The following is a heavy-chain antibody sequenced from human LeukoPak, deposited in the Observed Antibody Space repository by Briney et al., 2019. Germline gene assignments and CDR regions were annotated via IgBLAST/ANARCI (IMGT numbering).Heavy chain of an antibody. V-gene: IGHV1-2*06. Sequence: GASVNVSCKASGGTFSSYAISWVRQAPGQGLEWMGRINPNSGGTNYAQNFQGRVTMTRDTSISTAYMELTRLRSDDTAVYYCAREKYDGKSWDSWGQGTLVTVSS. J-gene: IGHJ4*02. CDR3: AREKYDGKSWDS. D-gene: IGHD4-23*01. CDR1: GGTFSSYA. CDR2: INPNSGGT.